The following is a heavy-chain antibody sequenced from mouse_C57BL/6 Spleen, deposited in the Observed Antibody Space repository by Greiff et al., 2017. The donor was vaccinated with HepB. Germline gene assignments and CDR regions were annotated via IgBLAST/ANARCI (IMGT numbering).Heavy chain of an antibody. CDR1: GYSFTDYN. D-gene: IGHD2-5*01. Sequence: EVKLQESGPELVKPGASVKISCKASGYSFTDYNMNWVKQSNGKSLEWIGVINPNYGTTSYNQKFKGKATLTVDQSSSTAYMQLNSLTSEDSAVYYCARPSYYSNYDYAMDYWGQGTSVTVSS. J-gene: IGHJ4*01. CDR3: ARPSYYSNYDYAMDY. CDR2: INPNYGTT. V-gene: IGHV1-39*01.